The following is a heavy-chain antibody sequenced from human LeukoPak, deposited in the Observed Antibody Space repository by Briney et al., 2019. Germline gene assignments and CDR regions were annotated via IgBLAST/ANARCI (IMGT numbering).Heavy chain of an antibody. J-gene: IGHJ4*02. CDR3: AKVTHSSGWSPFDY. CDR1: GFTFNTYA. D-gene: IGHD6-19*01. Sequence: GGSLRLSCVASGFTFNTYAMSWVRQAPGKGLEWVSGISVSGGRTDYADSVKGRFTISRDNSKNTLYLQMNSLRGEDTAVYYCAKVTHSSGWSPFDYWGQGTLVTVSS. CDR2: ISVSGGRT. V-gene: IGHV3-23*01.